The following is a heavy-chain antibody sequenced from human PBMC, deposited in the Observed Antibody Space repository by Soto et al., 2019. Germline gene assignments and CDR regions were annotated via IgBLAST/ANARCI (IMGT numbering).Heavy chain of an antibody. CDR2: ISAYNGNT. Sequence: GASVKVSCKASGYTFTSYGISWVRQAPGQGLEWMGWISAYNGNTNYAQKLQGRVTMTTDTSTSTAYMELRSLRSDDTAVYYCARGAGASDSYYDFWSGYPLRKYGMDVWG. V-gene: IGHV1-18*01. CDR1: GYTFTSYG. D-gene: IGHD3-3*01. J-gene: IGHJ6*02. CDR3: ARGAGASDSYYDFWSGYPLRKYGMDV.